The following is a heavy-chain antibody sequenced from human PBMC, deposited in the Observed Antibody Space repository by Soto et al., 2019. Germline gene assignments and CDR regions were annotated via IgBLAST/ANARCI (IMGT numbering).Heavy chain of an antibody. J-gene: IGHJ6*02. V-gene: IGHV1-18*04. D-gene: IGHD5-12*01. CDR3: ARVEATMGYYYYGMDV. CDR1: GYTFTSYG. Sequence: QVQLVQSGAEVKKPGASVKVSCKASGYTFTSYGISWVRQAPGQGLEWMGWISAYNGNTNYAQKLQGRVTMTTDTPTSTAYMELRSLRSDDTAVYYCARVEATMGYYYYGMDVWGQGTTVTVSS. CDR2: ISAYNGNT.